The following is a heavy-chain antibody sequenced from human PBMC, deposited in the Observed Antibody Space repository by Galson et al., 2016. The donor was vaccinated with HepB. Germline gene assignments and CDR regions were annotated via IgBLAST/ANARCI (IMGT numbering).Heavy chain of an antibody. V-gene: IGHV5-51*01. CDR2: IYPGDSTT. CDR1: GYTFVMYW. J-gene: IGHJ4*02. CDR3: ARHDPYTNGPADY. Sequence: QSGAEVKKPGESLKISCKTSGYTFVMYWIDWVRQMPGKGLEWVGIIYPGDSTTKYSPSFQGHVTIPADKSITTAYLHWSSLRASDSGVYYFARHDPYTNGPADYWGQGVVVTVSS. D-gene: IGHD2-8*01.